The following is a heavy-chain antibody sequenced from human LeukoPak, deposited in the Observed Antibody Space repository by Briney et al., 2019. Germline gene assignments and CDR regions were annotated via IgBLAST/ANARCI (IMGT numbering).Heavy chain of an antibody. J-gene: IGHJ5*02. V-gene: IGHV1-2*02. CDR1: GSPFPGDY. Sequence: ASVKFSSKAPGSPFPGDYMPWARQAPGQGLAWMGWINRNGGGTNDAQKFRGRVTMSRDTSISTAYMELSRLRSDDTAVYSCARGPLFDWFDPWGQGTLVTVSS. D-gene: IGHD2-21*01. CDR3: ARGPLFDWFDP. CDR2: INRNGGGT.